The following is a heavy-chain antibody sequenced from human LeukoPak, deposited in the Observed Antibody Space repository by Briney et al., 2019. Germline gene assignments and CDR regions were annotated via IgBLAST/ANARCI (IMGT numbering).Heavy chain of an antibody. CDR1: GFTFDDYG. J-gene: IGHJ4*02. CDR2: INWNGGST. Sequence: GGSLRLSCAASGFTFDDYGMSWVRQAPGKGLEWVSGINWNGGSTGYADSVKGRFTISRDNAKNSLYLQMNSLRAEDTALYYCARTRYCSSTSCVLEGYYFDYWGQGTLVTVSS. V-gene: IGHV3-20*04. CDR3: ARTRYCSSTSCVLEGYYFDY. D-gene: IGHD2-2*01.